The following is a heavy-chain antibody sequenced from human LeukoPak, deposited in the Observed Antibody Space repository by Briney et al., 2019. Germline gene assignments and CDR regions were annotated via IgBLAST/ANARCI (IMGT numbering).Heavy chain of an antibody. Sequence: AGGSLRLFCSASGFTVITNDMTWVREAPEKGLECVSFLYSEGNTKYADSLECRFTICRDNSKNTLYLEMTSLSPDDTAVYYCARGVEPLAANTLAYWGQGTLVTVSS. CDR1: GFTVITND. J-gene: IGHJ4*02. CDR3: ARGVEPLAANTLAY. V-gene: IGHV3-53*01. D-gene: IGHD1-14*01. CDR2: LYSEGNT.